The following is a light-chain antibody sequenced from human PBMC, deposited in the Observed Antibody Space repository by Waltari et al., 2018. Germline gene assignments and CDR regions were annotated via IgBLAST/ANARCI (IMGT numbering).Light chain of an antibody. CDR1: HSVLYTSNNKND. Sequence: DLVMTQSPDSLSVSLGERNTINCRTSHSVLYTSNNKNDLAWYQHNAGQPPKLLSYWASTRESGVPDRFSGSGSGTDFTLTISSLQAEDVAVYFCHQYYSLPYTFGQGTKLEIK. V-gene: IGKV4-1*01. CDR3: HQYYSLPYT. J-gene: IGKJ2*01. CDR2: WAS.